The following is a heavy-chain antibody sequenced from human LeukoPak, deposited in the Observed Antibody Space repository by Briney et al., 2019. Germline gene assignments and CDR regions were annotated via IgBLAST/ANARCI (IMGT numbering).Heavy chain of an antibody. CDR2: INPNSGGT. J-gene: IGHJ1*01. CDR1: GYTFTGYY. Sequence: ASVKVSCKASGYTFTGYYMHWVRQAPGQGLEWMGRINPNSGGTNYAQKFQGRVTMTRDTSISTAYMELSKLRSDDTVVYYCATPTYYYDSSGYQHWGQGTLVTVSS. V-gene: IGHV1-2*05. D-gene: IGHD3-22*01. CDR3: ATPTYYYDSSGYQH.